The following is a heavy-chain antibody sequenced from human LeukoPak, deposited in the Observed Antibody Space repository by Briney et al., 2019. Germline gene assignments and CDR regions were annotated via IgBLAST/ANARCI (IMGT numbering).Heavy chain of an antibody. V-gene: IGHV4-34*01. CDR2: INHSGST. CDR3: VLGSMALYFDY. J-gene: IGHJ4*02. CDR1: GGSFSGYY. D-gene: IGHD3-10*01. Sequence: KASETLSLTCAVYGGSFSGYYWSWIRQPPGKGLEWIGEINHSGSTNYNPSLKSRVTISVDTSKNQFSLKLSSVTAADTAVYYCVLGSMALYFDYWGQGTLVTVSS.